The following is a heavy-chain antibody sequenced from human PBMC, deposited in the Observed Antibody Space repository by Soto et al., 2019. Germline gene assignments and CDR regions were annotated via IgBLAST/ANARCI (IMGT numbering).Heavy chain of an antibody. CDR2: ISGRGGST. J-gene: IGHJ4*02. CDR3: AQDLVGDADGSYYFDY. CDR1: GFTFSSYA. V-gene: IGHV3-23*01. Sequence: EVQLLESGGGLVQPGGSLRLSCAASGFTFSSYAMSWVRQAPGKGLEWVSAISGRGGSTYYADSVKGRFTISRDKSKNMLYLQMNRLRAEDTAVYYCAQDLVGDADGSYYFDYWGQGTLVTVSS. D-gene: IGHD2-2*01.